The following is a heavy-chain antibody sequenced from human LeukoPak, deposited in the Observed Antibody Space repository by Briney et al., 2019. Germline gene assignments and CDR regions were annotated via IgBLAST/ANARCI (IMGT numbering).Heavy chain of an antibody. Sequence: PGGSLRLSCAASGFTFSSYWMNWVRQAPGKGLEWVANIKQDGSEKYYVDSVKGRFTISRDNAKNSLYLQMNSLRADDTAMYYCVRDDRTIVRGVPDYWGQGTLVTVSS. D-gene: IGHD3-10*01. CDR3: VRDDRTIVRGVPDY. J-gene: IGHJ4*02. V-gene: IGHV3-7*03. CDR1: GFTFSSYW. CDR2: IKQDGSEK.